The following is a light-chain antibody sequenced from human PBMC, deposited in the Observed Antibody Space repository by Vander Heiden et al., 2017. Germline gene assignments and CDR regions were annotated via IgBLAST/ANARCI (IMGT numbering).Light chain of an antibody. CDR1: QSISSW. CDR3: QQYNSYSPWT. CDR2: DAS. J-gene: IGKJ1*01. Sequence: DIQMTQSPSTLSASVGDRVTITCRASQSISSWLAWYRQKPGKAPKLLIYDASSLESGVPSRFSGSGYGTEFTLTISSRQPDDFAPYYCQQYNSYSPWTFGQGTKVEIK. V-gene: IGKV1-5*01.